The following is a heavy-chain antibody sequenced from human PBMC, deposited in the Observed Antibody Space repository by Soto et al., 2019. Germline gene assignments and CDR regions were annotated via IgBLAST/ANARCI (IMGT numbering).Heavy chain of an antibody. CDR3: AKRHYSPGIAAAGGPMDV. CDR1: GFTFDDYA. J-gene: IGHJ6*03. Sequence: EVQLVESGGGLVHPGRSLRLACAASGFTFDDYAMHWVRQAPGKGLEWVSGISWNSGSIGYADSVKGRFTISRDNAKNSLYLQMNSLRAEDTALYYCAKRHYSPGIAAAGGPMDVWGKGTTVTVSS. CDR2: ISWNSGSI. D-gene: IGHD6-13*01. V-gene: IGHV3-9*01.